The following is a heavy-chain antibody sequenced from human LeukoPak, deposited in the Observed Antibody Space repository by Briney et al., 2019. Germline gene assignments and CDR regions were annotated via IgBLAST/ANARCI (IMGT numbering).Heavy chain of an antibody. CDR3: ASPYSGYDYNFDH. D-gene: IGHD5-12*01. J-gene: IGHJ4*02. Sequence: GGTLRLSCSASGFTFSSYAMHWVRQAPGKGLEYVSSISSNGGSTYYADSVKGRFTISRDNSKITLFLQMSSLRTEDTAVYYCASPYSGYDYNFDHWGQGTLVSVSS. CDR2: ISSNGGST. V-gene: IGHV3-64D*06. CDR1: GFTFSSYA.